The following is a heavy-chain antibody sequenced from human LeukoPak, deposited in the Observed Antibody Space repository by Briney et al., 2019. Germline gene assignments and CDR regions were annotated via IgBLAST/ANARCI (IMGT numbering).Heavy chain of an antibody. V-gene: IGHV4-4*07. D-gene: IGHD6-19*01. Sequence: SETLSLTCTVSGGSISSYYWNWIRQPAGKGLEWIGRIHTSGSTNYNPSLKSRVTVSVDTSKNQFSLKLSSLTAADTAVYYCARGKVVAGTPGQNSWDYWGQGTLVTVSS. CDR3: ARGKVVAGTPGQNSWDY. CDR1: GGSISSYY. J-gene: IGHJ4*02. CDR2: IHTSGST.